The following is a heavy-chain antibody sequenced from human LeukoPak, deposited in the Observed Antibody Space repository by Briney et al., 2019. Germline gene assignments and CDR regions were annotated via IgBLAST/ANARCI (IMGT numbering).Heavy chain of an antibody. CDR2: ISGSGGST. Sequence: PGGSLRLSCAASGFTFSSYAMSWVRQAPGKGLEWVSAISGSGGSTYYADSVKGRFTISRDNSKNTLYLQMNSLRAEDTAVYYCAKDVPYFRDSSDYLSAEDSQHWGQGTLVTVSS. CDR3: AKDVPYFRDSSDYLSAEDSQH. D-gene: IGHD3-22*01. CDR1: GFTFSSYA. J-gene: IGHJ1*01. V-gene: IGHV3-23*01.